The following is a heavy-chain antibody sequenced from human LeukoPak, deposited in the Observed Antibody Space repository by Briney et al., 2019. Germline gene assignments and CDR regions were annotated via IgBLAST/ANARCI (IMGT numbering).Heavy chain of an antibody. J-gene: IGHJ4*02. V-gene: IGHV3-9*01. CDR1: GFTFDDYA. CDR2: ISWNSGSI. CDR3: AKARYQLLWDYFDY. Sequence: GGPLRLSCAASGFTFDDYAMHWVRQAPGKGLEWASGISWNSGSIGYADSVKGRFTISRDNAKNSLYLQMNSLRAEDTALYYCAKARYQLLWDYFDYWGQGTLVTVSS. D-gene: IGHD2-2*01.